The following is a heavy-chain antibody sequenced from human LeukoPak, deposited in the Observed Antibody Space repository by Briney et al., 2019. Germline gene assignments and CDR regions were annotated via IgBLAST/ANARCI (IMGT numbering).Heavy chain of an antibody. CDR2: INHSGST. CDR1: GGSFSGYY. CDR3: ARHPLETAAAGTFDY. J-gene: IGHJ4*02. D-gene: IGHD6-13*01. Sequence: SETLSLTCAVYGGSFSGYYWSWIRQPPGKGLEWIGEINHSGSTNYNPSLKSRVTISVDTSKNQFSLKLSSVTAADTAVYYCARHPLETAAAGTFDYWGQGTLVTVSS. V-gene: IGHV4-34*01.